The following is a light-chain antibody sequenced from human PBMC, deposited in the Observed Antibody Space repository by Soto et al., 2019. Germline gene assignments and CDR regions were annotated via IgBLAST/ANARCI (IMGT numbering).Light chain of an antibody. CDR2: DVT. V-gene: IGLV2-11*01. Sequence: QSVLTQPRSVSGSPGQSVTLSCTGTSSDVGGYDFVSWYQQYPGKAPKLIIYDVTKRTSGVPDRFSGSKSGNSASLTISGLHAEDEADYYCSSYAGSYILGVFGGGTKLTVL. CDR1: SSDVGGYDF. J-gene: IGLJ3*02. CDR3: SSYAGSYILGV.